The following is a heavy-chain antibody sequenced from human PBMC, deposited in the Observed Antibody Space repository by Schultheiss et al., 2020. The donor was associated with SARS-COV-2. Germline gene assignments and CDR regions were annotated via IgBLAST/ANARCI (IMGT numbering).Heavy chain of an antibody. CDR3: ARSHRRGWFDP. J-gene: IGHJ5*02. D-gene: IGHD3-10*01. Sequence: SETLSLTCAVYGGSFSGYYWSWIRQPPGKGLEWIGEINRSGSTNYNPSLKSRVTISVDTSKNQFSLKLSSVTAADTAVYYCARSHRRGWFDPWGQGTLVTVSS. V-gene: IGHV4-34*01. CDR1: GGSFSGYY. CDR2: INRSGST.